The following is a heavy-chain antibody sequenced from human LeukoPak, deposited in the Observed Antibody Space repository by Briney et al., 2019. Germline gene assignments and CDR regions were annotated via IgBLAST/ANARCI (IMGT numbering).Heavy chain of an antibody. CDR3: VKGGDYNYLLES. D-gene: IGHD4-17*01. V-gene: IGHV3-30*02. CDR2: IRYDGSYR. CDR1: RFTFSRYD. J-gene: IGHJ4*02. Sequence: GGSLRLSCGTSRFTFSRYDMHWVRQAPGKGLEWVTFIRYDGSYRSYGDSVKGRFTIFRYNSKNTLYLQMNSLRVDDTAVYYCVKGGDYNYLLESWGQGTLVTVSS.